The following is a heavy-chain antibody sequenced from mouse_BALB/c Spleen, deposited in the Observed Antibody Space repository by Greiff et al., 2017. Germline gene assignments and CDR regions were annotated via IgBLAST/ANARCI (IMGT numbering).Heavy chain of an antibody. Sequence: EVHLVESGGGLVKPGGSLKLSCAASGFTFSSYAMSWVRQSPEKRLEWVAEISSGGSYTYYPDTVTGRFTISRDNAKNTLYLEMSSLRSEDTAMYYCARVATAYYFDYWGQGTTLTVSS. J-gene: IGHJ2*01. V-gene: IGHV5-9-4*01. D-gene: IGHD1-2*01. CDR1: GFTFSSYA. CDR2: ISSGGSYT. CDR3: ARVATAYYFDY.